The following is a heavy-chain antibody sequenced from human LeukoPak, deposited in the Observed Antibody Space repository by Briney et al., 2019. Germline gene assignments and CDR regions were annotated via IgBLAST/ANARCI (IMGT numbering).Heavy chain of an antibody. J-gene: IGHJ4*02. V-gene: IGHV1-18*01. CDR2: ISAYNGNT. CDR1: GYTFTSYG. Sequence: ASVKVSCKASGYTFTSYGISWVRQAPGQGLEWMGWISAYNGNTNYAQKLQGRVTMTTGTSTSTAYMELRSLRSDDTAVYYCARVRQTYYYDSSGPYYFDYWGQGTLVTVSS. D-gene: IGHD3-22*01. CDR3: ARVRQTYYYDSSGPYYFDY.